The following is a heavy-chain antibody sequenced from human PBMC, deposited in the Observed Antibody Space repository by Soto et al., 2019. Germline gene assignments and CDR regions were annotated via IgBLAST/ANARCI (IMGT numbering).Heavy chain of an antibody. CDR1: GYTFTNND. CDR3: VRAPLDYYSADYFDN. V-gene: IGHV1-8*01. D-gene: IGHD2-21*01. Sequence: GASVKVSCKAPGYTFTNNDINWVRQAAGQGLEWMGWMNPYSGNTGYARNFHGRVTMTRDNSITTAYMELSSLRSEDTAVYYCVRAPLDYYSADYFDNWGQGTLLAVSS. J-gene: IGHJ4*02. CDR2: MNPYSGNT.